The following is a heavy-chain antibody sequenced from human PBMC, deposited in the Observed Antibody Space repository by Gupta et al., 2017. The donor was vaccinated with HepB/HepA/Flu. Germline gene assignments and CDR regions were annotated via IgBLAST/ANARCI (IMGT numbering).Heavy chain of an antibody. J-gene: IGHJ5*02. Sequence: EVQLLESGGGLVQPGGSLRLSCVASGFPLSNSAMSWVRQGPGKGLGWVSGSNTGVGGEYEDSVKGRFIIARDNNKNTLYLQMNSLRAEDTAVYYCAKSASIVGVTAGVNWFDPWGQGTRVTVSS. V-gene: IGHV3-23*01. CDR3: AKSASIVGVTAGVNWFDP. CDR1: GFPLSNSA. CDR2: SNTGVGG. D-gene: IGHD1-26*01.